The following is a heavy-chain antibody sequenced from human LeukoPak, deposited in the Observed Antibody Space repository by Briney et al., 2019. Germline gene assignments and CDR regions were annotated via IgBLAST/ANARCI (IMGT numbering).Heavy chain of an antibody. CDR3: AREPAAAAHAFDI. CDR2: IYYRGST. Sequence: PSETLSLTCTVSGGSINSNGYFWGWIRQPPGKGLEWLGSIYYRGSTYYSPSLKSRVTLSVDTSKNQFSLRLSSVTAADTAVYYCAREPAAAAHAFDIWGQGTMVTVSS. V-gene: IGHV4-39*07. CDR1: GGSINSNGYF. J-gene: IGHJ3*02. D-gene: IGHD6-13*01.